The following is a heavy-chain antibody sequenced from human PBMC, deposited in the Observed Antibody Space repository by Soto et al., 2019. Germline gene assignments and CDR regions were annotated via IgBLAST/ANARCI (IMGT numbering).Heavy chain of an antibody. Sequence: ASVNVSFKASGYTFINFYISWVRQAAGQGLECLGWMNPGSGKTGYASKFQGRVAMTRDASTGTSHLELSSLTSDDTAVYYCARMASAGTLNWFDPWGQGTLVTVSS. V-gene: IGHV1-8*02. CDR2: MNPGSGKT. CDR3: ARMASAGTLNWFDP. D-gene: IGHD6-13*01. CDR1: GYTFINFY. J-gene: IGHJ5*02.